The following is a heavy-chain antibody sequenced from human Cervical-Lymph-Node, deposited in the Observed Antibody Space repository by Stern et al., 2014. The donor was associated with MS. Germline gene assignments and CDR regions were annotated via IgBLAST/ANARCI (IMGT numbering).Heavy chain of an antibody. CDR3: ASSTAAGEGDEYYYYGMDV. CDR2: MNPNSGNT. J-gene: IGHJ6*02. V-gene: IGHV1-8*01. CDR1: GYTFTSYD. Sequence: QVQLGQSGAEVKKPGASVKVSCKASGYTFTSYDINWVRQATGQGLAWMGWMNPNSGNTGYAQKFQGRVTMTRNTSISTAYMELSSLRSEDTAVYYCASSTAAGEGDEYYYYGMDVWGQGTAVTVSS. D-gene: IGHD6-13*01.